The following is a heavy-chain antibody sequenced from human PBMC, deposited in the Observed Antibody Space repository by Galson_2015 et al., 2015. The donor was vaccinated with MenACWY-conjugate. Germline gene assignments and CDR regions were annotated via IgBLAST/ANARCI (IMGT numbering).Heavy chain of an antibody. CDR3: AREYNK. Sequence: ETLSLTCTVSGGSVGSGSYWTWIRQPPGKGLEWIGLIYSSGSTKYNPSLKSRVTISLDMSKNQVSLKLSSVTAADTAVYYCAREYNKWGQGTLVTVSS. J-gene: IGHJ4*02. D-gene: IGHD1-14*01. V-gene: IGHV4-61*01. CDR1: GGSVGSGSY. CDR2: IYSSGST.